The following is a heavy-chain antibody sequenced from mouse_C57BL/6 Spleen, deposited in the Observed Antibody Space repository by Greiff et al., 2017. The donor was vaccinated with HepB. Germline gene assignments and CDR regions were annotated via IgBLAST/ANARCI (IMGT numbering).Heavy chain of an antibody. V-gene: IGHV1-15*01. CDR2: IDPETGGT. CDR1: GYTFTDYE. CDR3: TRPAMITNFDY. J-gene: IGHJ2*01. Sequence: LVESGAELVRPGASVTLSCKASGYTFTDYEMHWVKQTPVHGLEWIGAIDPETGGTAYNQKFKGKAILTADKSSSTAYMELRSLTSEDSAVYYCTRPAMITNFDYWGQGTTLTVSS. D-gene: IGHD2-4*01.